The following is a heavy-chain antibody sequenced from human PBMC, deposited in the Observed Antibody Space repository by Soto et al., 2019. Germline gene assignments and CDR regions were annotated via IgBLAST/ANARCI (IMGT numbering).Heavy chain of an antibody. V-gene: IGHV3-23*01. CDR1: GFTFSSYA. D-gene: IGHD2-2*01. J-gene: IGHJ4*02. CDR2: ISGSGGST. Sequence: PGGSLRLSXAASGFTFSSYAMSWVRQAPGKGLEWVSAISGSGGSTYYADSVKGRFTISRDNSKNTLYLQMNSLRAEDTAVYYCAKPDRYARGYYFDYWGQGTLVTVSS. CDR3: AKPDRYARGYYFDY.